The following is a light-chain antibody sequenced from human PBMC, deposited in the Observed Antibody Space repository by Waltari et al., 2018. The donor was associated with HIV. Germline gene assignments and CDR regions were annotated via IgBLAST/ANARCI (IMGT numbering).Light chain of an antibody. V-gene: IGLV2-14*03. Sequence: QSALTQPASVSGFLGQSINISCTVISPDSRFYQYVSWYQQYPGKIPRLIIFDINNRPSGVSDHFSGSRSGNSASLTFSGLQSGDEAHYYCASNRLDYTLIFGGGTKLTVL. J-gene: IGLJ2*01. CDR1: SPDSRFYQY. CDR2: DIN. CDR3: ASNRLDYTLI.